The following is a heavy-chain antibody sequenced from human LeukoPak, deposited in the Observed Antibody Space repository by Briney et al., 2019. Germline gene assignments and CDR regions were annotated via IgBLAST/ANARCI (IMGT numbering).Heavy chain of an antibody. J-gene: IGHJ4*02. Sequence: SETLSLTCTVSDGSISSYYCSWIRQPPGKGLEWIGYIYNSGTINYNPSLKSRVTISADTSKNQFSLSLTSVTAADTAVYYCARSGGTWSYNYWGQGTLVTVSS. CDR1: DGSISSYY. CDR3: ARSGGTWSYNY. CDR2: IYNSGTI. D-gene: IGHD1-26*01. V-gene: IGHV4-59*01.